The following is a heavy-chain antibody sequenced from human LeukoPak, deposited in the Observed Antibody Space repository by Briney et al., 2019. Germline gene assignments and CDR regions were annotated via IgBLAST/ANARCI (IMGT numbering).Heavy chain of an antibody. CDR1: GFTFSSYA. Sequence: QPGGSLRLSCAAPGFTFSSYAMSWVRQAPGKGLEWVSAISGSGGSTYYADSVKGRFTISRDNSKNSLYLQMNSLRAEDTAVYYCARDPQYCSGGSCYSFDYWGQGTLVTVSS. J-gene: IGHJ4*02. CDR2: ISGSGGST. CDR3: ARDPQYCSGGSCYSFDY. V-gene: IGHV3-23*01. D-gene: IGHD2-15*01.